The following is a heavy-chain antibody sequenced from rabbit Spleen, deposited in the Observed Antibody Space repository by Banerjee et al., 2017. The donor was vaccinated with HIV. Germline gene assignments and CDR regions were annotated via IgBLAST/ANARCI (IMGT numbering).Heavy chain of an antibody. CDR2: IWTGRGG. D-gene: IGHD4-1*01. V-gene: IGHV1S45*01. CDR3: ARESSSGCGVVVCYFNL. Sequence: QEQLVESGGGLVKPEGSLTLTCKASGFSFSSGYYMCWVRQAPGKGLEWIACIWTGRGGYGNWANARFALSRSSTTAVSLQTTSLTTAGTAASVSARESSSGCGVVVCYFNLWGQGTLVTVS. CDR1: GFSFSSGYY. J-gene: IGHJ4*01.